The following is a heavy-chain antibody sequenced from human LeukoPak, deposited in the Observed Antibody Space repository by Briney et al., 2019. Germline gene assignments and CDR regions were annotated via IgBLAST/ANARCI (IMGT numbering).Heavy chain of an antibody. Sequence: GGSLRLSCAASGFTFSSYAMHWVRQAPGKGLEWVAVISYDGSNKYYADSVKGRFAISRDNSRNTLYLQMNSLRAEDTAVYYCARGNPPHPQLVRYWGQGTLVTVSS. CDR3: ARGNPPHPQLVRY. CDR1: GFTFSSYA. J-gene: IGHJ4*02. V-gene: IGHV3-30*09. CDR2: ISYDGSNK. D-gene: IGHD6-13*01.